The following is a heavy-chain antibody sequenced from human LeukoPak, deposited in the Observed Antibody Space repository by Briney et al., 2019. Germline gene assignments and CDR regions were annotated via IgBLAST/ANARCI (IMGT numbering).Heavy chain of an antibody. CDR3: ARVGGVPLGAFDI. CDR1: GGSISSSSYY. CDR2: IYYSGNT. D-gene: IGHD3-16*01. Sequence: SETLSLTCTVSGGSISSSSYYWGWIRQPPGKGLEWIGSIYYSGNTYYNPSLRGRVTISVDTSKNQFSLNLSSVTAADTAVYYCARVGGVPLGAFDIWGQGTMVTVSS. J-gene: IGHJ3*02. V-gene: IGHV4-39*07.